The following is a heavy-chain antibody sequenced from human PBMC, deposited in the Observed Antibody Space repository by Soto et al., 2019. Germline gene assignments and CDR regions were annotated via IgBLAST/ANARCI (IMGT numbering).Heavy chain of an antibody. J-gene: IGHJ4*02. V-gene: IGHV3-30*18. CDR2: ISYDGSNK. CDR3: AKVSVPTAGLYYFDY. Sequence: QGQLVESGGGVVQPGRSKRLSCATSGFTFSNYGMHWVRQAPGKGLEWVAVISYDGSNKYYADSVRGRFTISRDNSKNTLYLQMNSLRAEDTAVYYCAKVSVPTAGLYYFDYWGQGTLVTVSS. D-gene: IGHD6-19*01. CDR1: GFTFSNYG.